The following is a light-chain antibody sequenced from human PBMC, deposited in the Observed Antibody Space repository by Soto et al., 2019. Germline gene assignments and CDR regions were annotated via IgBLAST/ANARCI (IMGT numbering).Light chain of an antibody. CDR2: SAS. Sequence: DIQMTQSPSSLSASVGDRVTITCRASQDIRNSLAWYQQKPGTVPKLLIYSASTLQSGVPSRFSGSGSGTDVTLTISSLQPEDVATYYCQKYNTVPATFGQGTGLDIK. V-gene: IGKV1-27*01. J-gene: IGKJ5*01. CDR3: QKYNTVPAT. CDR1: QDIRNS.